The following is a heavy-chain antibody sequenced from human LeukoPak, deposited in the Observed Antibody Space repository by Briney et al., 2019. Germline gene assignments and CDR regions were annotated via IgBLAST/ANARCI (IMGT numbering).Heavy chain of an antibody. D-gene: IGHD3-16*01. CDR1: GDSISSGGYY. CDR2: TYNSGST. V-gene: IGHV4-31*03. Sequence: SETLSLTCTVPGDSISSGGYYWRWVRQHPGKGLEWIGYTYNSGSTYSNPSLKRRVTISVDTSKNQLSLKPSSVTAADTPVYYFARGLGESYPFAYGGQGTLVT. J-gene: IGHJ4*02. CDR3: ARGLGESYPFAY.